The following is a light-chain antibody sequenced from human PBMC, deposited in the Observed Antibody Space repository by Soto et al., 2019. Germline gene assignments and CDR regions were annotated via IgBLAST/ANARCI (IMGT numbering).Light chain of an antibody. Sequence: EIVMTQSPATLSMSLGERATLSCRASQSVGSDLAWYQHKPGQAPSLLIYGASTRAAGIPARFSGSGSGTDFTLTISSLQSEDFAIYYCQQYNNWPPWTFGQGTKVEIK. CDR1: QSVGSD. CDR2: GAS. CDR3: QQYNNWPPWT. V-gene: IGKV3-15*01. J-gene: IGKJ1*01.